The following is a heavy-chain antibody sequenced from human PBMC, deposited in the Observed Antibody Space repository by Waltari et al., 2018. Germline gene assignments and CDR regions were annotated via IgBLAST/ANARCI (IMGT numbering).Heavy chain of an antibody. Sequence: QVQLQESGPGLVKPSETLSLTCTVSRYSISSGNYWGWIRQPPGKGREWIGSIYHSGNTYYNPSLKSRVTISVDTSKNQFSLKLNSVTAADTAVYYCARDPAGAANWFDPWGQGTLVTVSS. CDR2: IYHSGNT. J-gene: IGHJ5*02. CDR3: ARDPAGAANWFDP. CDR1: RYSISSGNY. V-gene: IGHV4-38-2*02.